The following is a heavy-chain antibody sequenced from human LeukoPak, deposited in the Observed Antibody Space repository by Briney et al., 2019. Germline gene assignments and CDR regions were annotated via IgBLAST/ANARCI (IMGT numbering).Heavy chain of an antibody. CDR1: GYTFTSYG. J-gene: IGHJ4*02. Sequence: ASVTVSCKASGYTFTSYGISWVRQAPGQGLEWMGWISAYNGNTNYAQKLQGRVTMTTDTSTSTAYMELSSLRSEDTAVYYCARDNTVTTFRFDYWGQGTLVTVSS. V-gene: IGHV1-18*01. D-gene: IGHD4-17*01. CDR3: ARDNTVTTFRFDY. CDR2: ISAYNGNT.